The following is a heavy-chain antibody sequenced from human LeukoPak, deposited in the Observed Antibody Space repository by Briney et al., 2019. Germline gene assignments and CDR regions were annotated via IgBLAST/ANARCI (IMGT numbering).Heavy chain of an antibody. CDR2: INHRGST. J-gene: IGHJ4*02. V-gene: IGHV4-34*01. CDR3: ARGHGENRRYYDFWSGYPDNDY. D-gene: IGHD3-3*01. Sequence: PSETLFLTCAVYGGPFSGYYWSWIRQPPGKGLEWIGEINHRGSTNSNPSLKSRVTISVATSKNQFSLKLSSVTAADTAVYYCARGHGENRRYYDFWSGYPDNDYWGQGTLVTVSS. CDR1: GGPFSGYY.